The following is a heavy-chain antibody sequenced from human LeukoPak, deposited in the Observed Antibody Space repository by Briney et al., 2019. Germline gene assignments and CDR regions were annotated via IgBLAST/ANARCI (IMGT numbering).Heavy chain of an antibody. CDR1: GGSISSDY. CDR2: IYTSGST. V-gene: IGHV4-4*09. CDR3: ARGYCGGDCYYYYYMDV. D-gene: IGHD2-21*02. Sequence: SETLSLTCTVSGGSISSDYWSWIRQPPGKGLEWIGYIYTSGSTNYNPSLKSRVTISVDTSKNQFSLKLSSVTAADTAVYYCARGYCGGDCYYYYYMDVWGKGTTVTVSS. J-gene: IGHJ6*03.